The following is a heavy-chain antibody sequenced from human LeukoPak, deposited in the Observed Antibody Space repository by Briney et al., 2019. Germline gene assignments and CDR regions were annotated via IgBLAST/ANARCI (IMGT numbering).Heavy chain of an antibody. CDR1: GFIFSSYW. CDR2: IKQDGSEE. V-gene: IGHV3-7*03. J-gene: IGHJ4*02. CDR3: AREAPMIANL. Sequence: GGSLRLSCAASGFIFSSYWMSWVRQAPGKGLEWVANIKQDGSEEYYVDSVKGRFTISRDNAKNSLYLQMNSLRAEDTAVYYCAREAPMIANLWGQGTLVTVSS. D-gene: IGHD3-22*01.